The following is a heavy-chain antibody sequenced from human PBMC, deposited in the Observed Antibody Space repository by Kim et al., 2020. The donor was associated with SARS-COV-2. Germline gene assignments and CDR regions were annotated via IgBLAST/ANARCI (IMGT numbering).Heavy chain of an antibody. CDR3: ARDLSSTVVGLYYYYGMDV. Sequence: GGSLRLSCAASGFTFSSYEMNWVRQAPGKGLEWVSYISSSGSTIYYADSVKGRFTISRDNAKNSLYLQMNSLRAEDTAVYYCARDLSSTVVGLYYYYGMDVWGQGTTVTVSS. V-gene: IGHV3-48*03. J-gene: IGHJ6*02. CDR1: GFTFSSYE. CDR2: ISSSGSTI. D-gene: IGHD2-15*01.